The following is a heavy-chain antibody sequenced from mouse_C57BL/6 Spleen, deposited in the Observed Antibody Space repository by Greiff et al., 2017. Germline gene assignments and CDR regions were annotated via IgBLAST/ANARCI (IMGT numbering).Heavy chain of an antibody. CDR2: IDPSDSYT. CDR3: ARKFITTVPYYFDY. CDR1: GYTFTSYW. V-gene: IGHV1-69*01. J-gene: IGHJ2*01. D-gene: IGHD1-1*01. Sequence: QVQLQQPGAELVMPGASVKLSCKASGYTFTSYWMHWVKQRPGQGLEWIGEIDPSDSYTNYNQKFKGKSTLTVDKSSSTAYMQLSSLTSEDSAVYYCARKFITTVPYYFDYWGQGTTRTVSS.